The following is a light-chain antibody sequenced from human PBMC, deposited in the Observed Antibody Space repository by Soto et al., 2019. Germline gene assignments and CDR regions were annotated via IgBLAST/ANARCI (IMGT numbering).Light chain of an antibody. Sequence: EIVLTQSPNTLSLSPGERATLSCRASPSASSDYLVWYQQKPGQAPRLLIYGASSRATGIPDRFSGSGSGTDFTLTISRLEPEDFAVYYCQHYGNTPPSVTFGPGTKVDIK. V-gene: IGKV3-20*01. CDR2: GAS. J-gene: IGKJ3*01. CDR3: QHYGNTPPSVT. CDR1: PSASSDY.